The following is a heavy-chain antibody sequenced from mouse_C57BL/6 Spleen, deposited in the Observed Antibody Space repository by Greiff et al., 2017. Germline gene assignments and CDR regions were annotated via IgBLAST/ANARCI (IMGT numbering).Heavy chain of an antibody. CDR2: INPNNGGT. CDR3: ARFYYGNYVGAMDY. J-gene: IGHJ4*01. Sequence: EVQLQQSGPELVKPGASVKISCKASGYTFTDYYMNWVKQSHGKSLEWIGDINPNNGGTSYNQKFKGKATLTVDKYSSTAYMELRSLTSEDSAVYYCARFYYGNYVGAMDYWGQGTSVTVSS. V-gene: IGHV1-26*01. CDR1: GYTFTDYY. D-gene: IGHD2-1*01.